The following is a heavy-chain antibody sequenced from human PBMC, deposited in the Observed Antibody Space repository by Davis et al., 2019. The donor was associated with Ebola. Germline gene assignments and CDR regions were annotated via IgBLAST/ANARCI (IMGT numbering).Heavy chain of an antibody. D-gene: IGHD5-12*01. V-gene: IGHV3-48*04. J-gene: IGHJ6*02. Sequence: GESLKISCAASGFTFSSHTMAWVRQAPGKGLEYVSYISSGSGTIYYADSVKGRFTISRDNAKNSLFLQMNSLRAEDTALYYCASGDGRGSSYDMDVWGQGTTVTVSS. CDR1: GFTFSSHT. CDR3: ASGDGRGSSYDMDV. CDR2: ISSGSGTI.